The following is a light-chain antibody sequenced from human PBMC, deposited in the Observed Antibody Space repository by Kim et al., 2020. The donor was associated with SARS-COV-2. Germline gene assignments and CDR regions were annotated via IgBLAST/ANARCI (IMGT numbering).Light chain of an antibody. Sequence: GQRVTISCSGSSSNIGSNHVYWYQQFPGTAPKVLIYSNDQRPSGVPDRFSGSKSGTSASLAISGLRSEDEADYYCAAWDDGLRGRVFGGGTQLTVL. CDR2: SND. V-gene: IGLV1-47*02. J-gene: IGLJ3*02. CDR1: SSNIGSNH. CDR3: AAWDDGLRGRV.